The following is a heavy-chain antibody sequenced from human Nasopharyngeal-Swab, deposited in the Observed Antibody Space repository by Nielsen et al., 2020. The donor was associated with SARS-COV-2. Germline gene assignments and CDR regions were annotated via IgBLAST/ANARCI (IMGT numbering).Heavy chain of an antibody. CDR2: INPSGGST. CDR3: ARAWLVIAFDI. J-gene: IGHJ3*02. D-gene: IGHD6-19*01. CDR1: GYTFTGYY. V-gene: IGHV1-46*01. Sequence: ASVKVSCKASGYTFTGYYMHWVRQAPGQGLEWMGIINPSGGSTSYAQKFQGRVTMTRDTSTSTVYMELSSLRSEDTAVYYCARAWLVIAFDIWGQGTMVTVSS.